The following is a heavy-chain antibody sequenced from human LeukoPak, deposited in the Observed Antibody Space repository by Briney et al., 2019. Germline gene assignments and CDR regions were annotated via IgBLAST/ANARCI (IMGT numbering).Heavy chain of an antibody. CDR2: INHSGST. V-gene: IGHV4-34*01. CDR1: GGSFSGYY. D-gene: IGHD3-22*01. J-gene: IGHJ4*02. CDR3: ARGPPATYYYDSSGSGVDY. Sequence: SETLSLTCAVYGGSFSGYYWSWIRQPPGKGLEWIGEINHSGSTNYNPSLKSRATISVDTSKNQFSLKLSSVTAADTAVYYCARGPPATYYYDSSGSGVDYWGQGTLVTVSS.